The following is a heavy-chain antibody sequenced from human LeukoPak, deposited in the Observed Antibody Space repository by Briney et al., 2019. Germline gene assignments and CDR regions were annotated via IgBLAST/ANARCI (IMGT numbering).Heavy chain of an antibody. D-gene: IGHD2-15*01. J-gene: IGHJ4*02. CDR1: GFTFSSYA. V-gene: IGHV3-23*01. Sequence: GGSLRLSCAASGFTFSSYAMSWVRQAPGRGLEWVSSISGSGGTTNYADSVKGRFTISRDNSKNILFLQMNSLRAEDTAVYYCAKGACSGVSCYWFDCWGQGALVTVSS. CDR2: ISGSGGTT. CDR3: AKGACSGVSCYWFDC.